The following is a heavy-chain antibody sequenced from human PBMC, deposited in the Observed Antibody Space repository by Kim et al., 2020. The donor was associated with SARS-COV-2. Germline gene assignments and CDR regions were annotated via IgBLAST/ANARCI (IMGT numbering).Heavy chain of an antibody. D-gene: IGHD5-18*01. CDR3: AKVAGYSYGHNDY. V-gene: IGHV3-23*01. Sequence: YADSVMGRLTISRDNSKNTLYLQVNSLRAEDTAVYYCAKVAGYSYGHNDYWGQGTLVTVSS. J-gene: IGHJ4*02.